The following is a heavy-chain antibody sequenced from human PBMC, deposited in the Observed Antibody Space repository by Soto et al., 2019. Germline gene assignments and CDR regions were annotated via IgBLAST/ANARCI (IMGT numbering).Heavy chain of an antibody. CDR1: RFTFSDAW. Sequence: VESVGGLVKPGGSLRLSCVASRFTFSDAWMSWLRQAPGKGLEWVGRIKSKPDGGTTDLAAPVKGRFIVSRDNSKNTMYLQMDSLETEDTAVYYCSSGGHYFGDWGQGTLVTVSS. CDR3: SSGGHYFGD. CDR2: IKSKPDGGTT. J-gene: IGHJ4*02. D-gene: IGHD3-10*01. V-gene: IGHV3-15*05.